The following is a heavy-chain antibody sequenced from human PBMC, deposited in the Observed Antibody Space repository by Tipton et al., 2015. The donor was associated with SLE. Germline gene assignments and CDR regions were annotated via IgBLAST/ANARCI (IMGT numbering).Heavy chain of an antibody. Sequence: QSGPEVKKPGASLKVSCRASGYGFTSYYMHWVRQAPGQGFEWMGMINPSGGRATYAQKFQGRVTLTRDTSTSTVYMELSSLRSEDTAVYYCATGVEWWPHYMDVWGKGTTVTVSS. J-gene: IGHJ6*03. V-gene: IGHV1-46*01. CDR3: ATGVEWWPHYMDV. CDR2: INPSGGRA. CDR1: GYGFTSYY. D-gene: IGHD3-3*01.